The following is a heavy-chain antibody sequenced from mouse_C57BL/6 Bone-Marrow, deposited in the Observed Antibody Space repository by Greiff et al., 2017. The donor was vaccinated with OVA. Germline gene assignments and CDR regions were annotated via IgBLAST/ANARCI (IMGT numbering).Heavy chain of an antibody. CDR3: AREGYYDYDRGFDY. CDR2: IDPSDSYT. Sequence: VQLQQPGAELVMPGASVKLSCKASGYTFTSYWMHWVKQRPGQGLEWIGEIDPSDSYTNYNQKFKGKSTLTVDKSSSTAYMQLSSLTSEDSAVYYCAREGYYDYDRGFDYWGQGTTLTVSS. V-gene: IGHV1-69*01. J-gene: IGHJ2*01. CDR1: GYTFTSYW. D-gene: IGHD2-4*01.